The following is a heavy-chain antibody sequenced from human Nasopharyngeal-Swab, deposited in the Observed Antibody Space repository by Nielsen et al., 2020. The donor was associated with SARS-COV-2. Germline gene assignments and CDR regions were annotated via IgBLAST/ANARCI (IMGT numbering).Heavy chain of an antibody. CDR2: ISGSGDTT. D-gene: IGHD2-21*01. CDR3: AKAPYLRGLDV. V-gene: IGHV3-23*01. J-gene: IGHJ6*02. Sequence: GGSLRLSCAASGFTFSSYAMSWVRQAPGKGLEWVSIISGSGDTTYYADSVNDQFTISRDNSKNTLYLQTNSLRVEDTAVYYCAKAPYLRGLDVWGQGTTVTVSS. CDR1: GFTFSSYA.